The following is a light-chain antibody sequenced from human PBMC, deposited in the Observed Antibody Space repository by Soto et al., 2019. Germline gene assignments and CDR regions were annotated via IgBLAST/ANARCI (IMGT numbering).Light chain of an antibody. J-gene: IGKJ4*01. V-gene: IGKV3-20*01. CDR2: GAS. CDR1: QSVSSSY. Sequence: EIVLTQSPGTLSLSPGERATLSCRASQSVSSSYLAWYQQKPGQAPRLLIYGASSRATGIPDRFSGSGSGTDFTLTISRLAPEDFAVYYCQQYGSSPRTFGGGPKVEIK. CDR3: QQYGSSPRT.